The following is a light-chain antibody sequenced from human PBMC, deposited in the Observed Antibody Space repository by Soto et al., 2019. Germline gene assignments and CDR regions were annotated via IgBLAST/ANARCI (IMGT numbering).Light chain of an antibody. J-gene: IGLJ2*01. Sequence: QSVLTQPPSVSGAPGQTITISCTGSSSNIGAGYDVHWYQQLPGRAPKLLIYGNNNRPSGVPDRFSGSKSGTSGTLDITGLQTGDEADYYCATWDYSLTGEVFGGGTQLTVL. CDR1: SSNIGAGYD. CDR3: ATWDYSLTGEV. CDR2: GNN. V-gene: IGLV1-40*01.